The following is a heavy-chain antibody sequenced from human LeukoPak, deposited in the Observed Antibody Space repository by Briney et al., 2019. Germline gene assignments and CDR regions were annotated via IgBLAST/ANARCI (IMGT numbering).Heavy chain of an antibody. CDR1: GFTFKNFW. Sequence: QAGGSLRLSCAASGFTFKNFWMSWVRQAPGKGLEWVANIKQDGSEKYYVDSVKGRFTISRDNAKNSLYLQMNSLRVEDTAVYYCARGWELDPWGQGTLVTVSS. CDR3: ARGWELDP. J-gene: IGHJ5*02. CDR2: IKQDGSEK. D-gene: IGHD1-26*01. V-gene: IGHV3-7*05.